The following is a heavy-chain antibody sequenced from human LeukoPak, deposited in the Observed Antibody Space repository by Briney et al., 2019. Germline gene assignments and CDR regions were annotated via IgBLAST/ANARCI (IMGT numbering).Heavy chain of an antibody. D-gene: IGHD3-16*02. J-gene: IGHJ3*02. CDR1: GGSISSSSYY. CDR3: ARPLITFGGVIVPSTFDI. V-gene: IGHV4-39*01. Sequence: PSETLSLTCTVSGGSISSSSYYWGWIRQPPGKGLEWIGIIYYSGSTYYNPSLKSRLTISVDTSKNQFSLKLSSVTATDTAVYYCARPLITFGGVIVPSTFDIWGQGTMVTVSS. CDR2: IYYSGST.